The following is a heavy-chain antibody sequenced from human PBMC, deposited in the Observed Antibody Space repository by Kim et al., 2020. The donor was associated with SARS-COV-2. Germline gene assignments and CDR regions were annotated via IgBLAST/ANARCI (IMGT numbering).Heavy chain of an antibody. CDR2: IYHSGST. D-gene: IGHD6-13*01. V-gene: IGHV4-4*02. Sequence: SETLSLTCAVSGGSISSSNWWSWVRQPPGKGLEWIGEIYHSGSTNYNPSLKSRVTISVDKSKNQFSLKLSSVTAADTAVYYCARREDSSSWYGGTNYYYYYGMDVWGQGTTVTVSS. CDR3: ARREDSSSWYGGTNYYYYYGMDV. J-gene: IGHJ6*02. CDR1: GGSISSSNW.